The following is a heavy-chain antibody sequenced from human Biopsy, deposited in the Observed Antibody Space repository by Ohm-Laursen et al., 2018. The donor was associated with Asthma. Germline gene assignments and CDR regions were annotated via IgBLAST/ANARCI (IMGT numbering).Heavy chain of an antibody. J-gene: IGHJ4*02. CDR1: GFAFRSHA. D-gene: IGHD3-10*01. CDR3: GRERSYMVDY. CDR2: VSYDGGVA. V-gene: IGHV3-33*01. Sequence: RSLRLSCAASGFAFRSHAMHWVRQAPGKGLEWVAVVSYDGGVAHYADSMKGRFTISRDNSKNTLYLQMNSLRAEDTALYYCGRERSYMVDYWGQGTLVIVSS.